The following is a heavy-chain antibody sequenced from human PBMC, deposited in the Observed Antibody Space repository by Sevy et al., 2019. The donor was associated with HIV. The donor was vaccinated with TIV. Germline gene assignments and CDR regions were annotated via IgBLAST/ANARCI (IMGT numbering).Heavy chain of an antibody. J-gene: IGHJ4*02. V-gene: IGHV3-7*01. CDR1: GFTFSGYW. Sequence: GGSLRLSCAASGFTFSGYWMSWVRRAPGKGLQWVANVKQDGSKNEFVDSVKGRFTISRDNPKNSLYLQMNSLRAEDTAAYYCAREGAGGFDYWGQGTLVTVSS. CDR2: VKQDGSKN. CDR3: AREGAGGFDY. D-gene: IGHD2-15*01.